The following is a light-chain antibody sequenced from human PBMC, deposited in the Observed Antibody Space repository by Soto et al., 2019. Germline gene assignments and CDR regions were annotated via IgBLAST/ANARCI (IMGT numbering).Light chain of an antibody. V-gene: IGLV2-14*01. J-gene: IGLJ3*02. CDR1: SSDVGAYKY. CDR3: SSYTSGSTLVV. CDR2: EVS. Sequence: QSALTQPASVSGSPGQSITISCTGTSSDVGAYKYVSWYQQHPGKAPKLISYEVSNRPSGFSNRFSGSESGNTASLTISGLQTEDEGDYYCSSYTSGSTLVVFGGGTKLTVL.